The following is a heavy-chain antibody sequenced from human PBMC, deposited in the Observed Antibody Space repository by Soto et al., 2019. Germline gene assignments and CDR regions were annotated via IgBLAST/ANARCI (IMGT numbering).Heavy chain of an antibody. D-gene: IGHD4-4*01. V-gene: IGHV5-51*01. CDR3: ARPCSKSAPHYCGMDV. Sequence: GESLKISCKASGYTFTKYWVGWVRHLPGKGLEWMGIIYPDDSDTRYSPSFEGQVTISVDKSINTAYLQWSSLRASDTAMYYCARPCSKSAPHYCGMDVWGQGTPVTVSS. CDR2: IYPDDSDT. J-gene: IGHJ6*02. CDR1: GYTFTKYW.